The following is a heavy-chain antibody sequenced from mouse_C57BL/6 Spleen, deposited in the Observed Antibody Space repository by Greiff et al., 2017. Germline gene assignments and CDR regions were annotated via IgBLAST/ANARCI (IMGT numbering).Heavy chain of an antibody. CDR2: INPNYGTT. V-gene: IGHV1-39*01. CDR1: GYSFTDYN. CDR3: ARERGLGRGGFAY. J-gene: IGHJ3*01. D-gene: IGHD4-1*01. Sequence: EVKLVESGPELVKPGASVKISCKASGYSFTDYNMNWVKQSNGKSLEWIGVINPNYGTTSYNQKFKGKATLTVDQSSSTAYMQLNSLTSEDSAVYYCARERGLGRGGFAYWGQGTLVTVSA.